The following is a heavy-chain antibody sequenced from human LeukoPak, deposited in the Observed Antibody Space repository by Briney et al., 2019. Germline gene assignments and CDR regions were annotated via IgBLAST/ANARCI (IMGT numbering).Heavy chain of an antibody. D-gene: IGHD3-22*01. CDR1: GFTFSTYR. Sequence: GGSLRLSCAASGFTFSTYRMSWVRQAPGKGLEWVANIKQDGSEKHYVDSVKGRFTISRDNAKNSLYLQLNSLRAEDTAVYYCARDALQWLLLRYAFDIWGQGTMVTVSS. V-gene: IGHV3-7*01. J-gene: IGHJ3*02. CDR2: IKQDGSEK. CDR3: ARDALQWLLLRYAFDI.